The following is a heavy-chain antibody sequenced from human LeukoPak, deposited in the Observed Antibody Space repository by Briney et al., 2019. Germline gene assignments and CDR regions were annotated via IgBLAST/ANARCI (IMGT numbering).Heavy chain of an antibody. V-gene: IGHV3-30-3*01. Sequence: PGGSLRLSCAASGFTFSSYAMHWVRQAPGKGLEWVAVISYDGSNKYYADSVKGRFTISRDNSKNTLYLQMNSLRAEDTAVYYCAKDGCSSTSCPDHFDYWGQETLVTVSS. CDR3: AKDGCSSTSCPDHFDY. CDR2: ISYDGSNK. CDR1: GFTFSSYA. J-gene: IGHJ4*02. D-gene: IGHD2-2*01.